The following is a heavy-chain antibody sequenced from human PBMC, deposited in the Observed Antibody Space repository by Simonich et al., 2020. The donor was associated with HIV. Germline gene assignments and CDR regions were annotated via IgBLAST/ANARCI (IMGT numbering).Heavy chain of an antibody. V-gene: IGHV1-46*01. CDR3: AREGSSWYYFDY. CDR2: NNPSGGST. J-gene: IGHJ4*02. Sequence: QVQLVQSGAEVKKPGASVKVSCKASGYTFTSYYMHWVRQAPGQGLEWIGRNNPSGGSTSYEQKFQGRVTMTRYTSTSTVYMELSSLRSEDTAVYYCAREGSSWYYFDYWGQGTLVTVSS. D-gene: IGHD6-13*01. CDR1: GYTFTSYY.